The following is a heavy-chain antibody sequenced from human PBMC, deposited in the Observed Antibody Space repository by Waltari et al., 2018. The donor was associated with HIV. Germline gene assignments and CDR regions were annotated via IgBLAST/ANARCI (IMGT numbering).Heavy chain of an antibody. V-gene: IGHV1-69*12. CDR3: ARDQRRDGYNEGFDY. J-gene: IGHJ4*02. CDR1: GGTFSSYA. D-gene: IGHD5-12*01. CDR2: IIPIFGTA. Sequence: QVQLVQSGAEVKKPGSSVKVSCKASGGTFSSYAISWVRQAPGKGLEWMGGIIPIFGTANYAQKLPGRVTITADESTSTAYMELSSLRSEDTAVYYCARDQRRDGYNEGFDYWGQGTLVTVSS.